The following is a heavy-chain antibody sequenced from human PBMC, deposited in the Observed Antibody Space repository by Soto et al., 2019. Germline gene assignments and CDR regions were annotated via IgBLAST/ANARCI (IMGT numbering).Heavy chain of an antibody. D-gene: IGHD2-15*01. CDR1: W. CDR3: ARWSHCSGGSCYANYYYGLDV. V-gene: IGHV4-4*02. CDR2: IHHGGST. J-gene: IGHJ6*02. Sequence: WWSWVRQPPGKGLEWIGEIHHGGSTNYNPSLKSRVTISVDKSKNQFSLKLSSVTAADTAVYYCARWSHCSGGSCYANYYYGLDVWGQGTTVTVSS.